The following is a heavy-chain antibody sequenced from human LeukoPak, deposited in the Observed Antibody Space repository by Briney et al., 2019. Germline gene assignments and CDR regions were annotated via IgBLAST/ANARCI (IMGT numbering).Heavy chain of an antibody. V-gene: IGHV3-23*01. J-gene: IGHJ4*02. D-gene: IGHD3-10*01. CDR2: ISASGGTT. CDR3: AKGAGGSYGLYYFDY. Sequence: GGSLRLSCAASGFTFSSYAMSWVRQAPGKGLEWVSAISASGGTTYYADSVKGRFTISRDNSKNTVYLQMHTLRAEDTAVYYCAKGAGGSYGLYYFDYWGQGALVTVSS. CDR1: GFTFSSYA.